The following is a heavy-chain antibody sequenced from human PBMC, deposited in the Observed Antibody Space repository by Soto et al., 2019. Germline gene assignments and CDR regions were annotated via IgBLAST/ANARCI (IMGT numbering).Heavy chain of an antibody. CDR3: AKDSRGYSYPNTADY. J-gene: IGHJ4*02. CDR2: ISYDGSNK. D-gene: IGHD5-18*01. CDR1: GFTFSSYG. Sequence: QVQLVESGGGVVQPGRSLRLSCAASGFTFSSYGMHWVRQAPGKGLEWVAVISYDGSNKYYADSVKGRFTISRDNSKNTLYLQMNSLRAEDTAVYYCAKDSRGYSYPNTADYWGQGTLVTVSS. V-gene: IGHV3-30*18.